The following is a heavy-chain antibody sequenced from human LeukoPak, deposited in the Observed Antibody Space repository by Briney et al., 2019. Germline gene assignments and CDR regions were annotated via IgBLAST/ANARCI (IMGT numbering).Heavy chain of an antibody. CDR2: IIPILGIA. Sequence: GASVKVSCKASGGTFSSYAISWVRQAPGQGLEWMGRIIPILGIANYAQKFQGRVTITADKSTSTAYMELSSLRSEDTAVYYCASSTGYSSSWPHIGYWGQGTLVTVSS. D-gene: IGHD6-13*01. J-gene: IGHJ4*02. CDR1: GGTFSSYA. V-gene: IGHV1-69*04. CDR3: ASSTGYSSSWPHIGY.